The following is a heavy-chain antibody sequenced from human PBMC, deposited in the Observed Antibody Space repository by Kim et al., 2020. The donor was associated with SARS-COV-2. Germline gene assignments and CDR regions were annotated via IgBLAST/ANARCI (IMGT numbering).Heavy chain of an antibody. D-gene: IGHD3-10*01. V-gene: IGHV4-31*03. Sequence: SETLSLTCTVSGASISSADSFWTWIRQHPGKGLEWIGYIYYSGTIYSNPSLKSRVTLSVDTSKNQFSLILTFLTAADTAVYYCVSGFYYYGSGSYPWF. CDR2: IYYSGTI. J-gene: IGHJ5*01. CDR1: GASISSADSF. CDR3: VSGFYYYGSGSYPWF.